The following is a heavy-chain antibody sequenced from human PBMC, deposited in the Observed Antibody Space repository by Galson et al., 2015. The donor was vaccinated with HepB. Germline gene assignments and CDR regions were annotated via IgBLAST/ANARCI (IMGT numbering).Heavy chain of an antibody. Sequence: SLRLSCAASGFTFRNYVMSWVRQAPGKGLEWISALTGDSISTYYADSVKGRFTISRDNSKNTLFLQMDSLRAEDTAVYYCAKGSSAARPYYFDYWGQGTLVTVSS. CDR3: AKGSSAARPYYFDY. D-gene: IGHD6-6*01. CDR2: LTGDSIST. V-gene: IGHV3-23*01. J-gene: IGHJ4*02. CDR1: GFTFRNYV.